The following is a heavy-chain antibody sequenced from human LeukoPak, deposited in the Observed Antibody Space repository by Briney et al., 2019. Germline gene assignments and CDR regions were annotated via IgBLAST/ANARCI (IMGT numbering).Heavy chain of an antibody. V-gene: IGHV4-39*01. J-gene: IGHJ6*03. CDR3: AVPAAHYYYYYMDV. D-gene: IGHD2-2*01. Sequence: PSETLSLTCTVSGGSLSSSSYYWGWIRQPLGKGLEWIGSIYYSGSTYYNPSLKSRVTISVDTSKNQFSLKLSSVTAADTAVYYCAVPAAHYYYYYMDVWGKGTTVAVSS. CDR2: IYYSGST. CDR1: GGSLSSSSYY.